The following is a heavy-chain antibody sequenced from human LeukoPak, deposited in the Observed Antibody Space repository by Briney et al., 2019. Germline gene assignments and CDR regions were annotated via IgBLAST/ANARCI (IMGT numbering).Heavy chain of an antibody. D-gene: IGHD2-2*01. J-gene: IGHJ4*02. V-gene: IGHV1-18*04. CDR2: ITVYNGNT. Sequence: GASVKVSCKASGYTFTSYGISWVRQAPGQGLEWMGRITVYNGNTNYAQNLQGRVAMTTDTSTSTAYMELRSLRSDDTATYYCVFGVCSSTSCYPRRDYWGQGTLVTVSS. CDR3: VFGVCSSTSCYPRRDY. CDR1: GYTFTSYG.